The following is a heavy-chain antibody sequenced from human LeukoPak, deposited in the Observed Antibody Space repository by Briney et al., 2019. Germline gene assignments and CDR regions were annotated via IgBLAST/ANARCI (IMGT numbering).Heavy chain of an antibody. CDR3: ARGGNDYGDYALDY. J-gene: IGHJ4*02. CDR1: GGSISSGGYS. Sequence: SETLSLTCAVSGGSISSGGYSWSWIRQPPGKGLEWIGYIYHSGSTYYSPSLKSRVTISVDRSKNQFSLKLSSVTAADTAVYYCARGGNDYGDYALDYWGQGTLVTVSS. D-gene: IGHD4-17*01. V-gene: IGHV4-30-2*01. CDR2: IYHSGST.